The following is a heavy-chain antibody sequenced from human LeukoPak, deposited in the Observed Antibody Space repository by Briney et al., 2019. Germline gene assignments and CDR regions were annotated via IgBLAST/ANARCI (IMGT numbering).Heavy chain of an antibody. CDR2: IYYSGST. J-gene: IGHJ3*02. V-gene: IGHV4-59*01. D-gene: IGHD4-23*01. CDR3: ARDMSGGNDAFDI. CDR1: GGSISSYY. Sequence: SETLSLTCTVSGGSISSYYWSWIRQPPGKGLEWIGYIYYSGSTNYNPSLKSRVTISVDTSKNQFSLKLRFVTAADTAVYYCARDMSGGNDAFDIWGQGTMVTVSS.